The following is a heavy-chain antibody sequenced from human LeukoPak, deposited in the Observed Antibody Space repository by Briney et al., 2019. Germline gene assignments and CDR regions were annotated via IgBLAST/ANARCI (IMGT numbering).Heavy chain of an antibody. J-gene: IGHJ6*03. D-gene: IGHD4-23*01. CDR3: AREVSGGGNSNYMDV. CDR1: GYTFTGYY. CDR2: INPNSGGT. Sequence: GASVKVSCKASGYTFTGYYMHWVRQAPGQGLEWMGWINPNSGGTNYAQKFQGRVTMTRDTSISTAYMELSRLRSDDTAVYYCAREVSGGGNSNYMDVWGKGTTVTVSS. V-gene: IGHV1-2*02.